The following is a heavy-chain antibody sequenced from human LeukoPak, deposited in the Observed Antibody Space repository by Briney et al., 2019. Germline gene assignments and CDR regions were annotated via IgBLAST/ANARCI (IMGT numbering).Heavy chain of an antibody. CDR2: INHRGDT. Sequence: SETLSLTRAVYGESFSAYYWSWIRQSPGKGLEWIAEINHRGDTNYNPSVKSRVTISIDTSKNQFSLKVRSLTAADTAVYYCARGPTISETGYFDFWGKGTLVTVSS. V-gene: IGHV4-34*01. CDR3: ARGPTISETGYFDF. CDR1: GESFSAYY. D-gene: IGHD1-1*01. J-gene: IGHJ4*03.